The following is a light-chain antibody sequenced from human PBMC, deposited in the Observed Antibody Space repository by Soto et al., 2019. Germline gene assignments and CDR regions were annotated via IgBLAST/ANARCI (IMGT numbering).Light chain of an antibody. CDR1: QTVSSNC. CDR3: QQYGRSPKT. CDR2: EAS. V-gene: IGKV3-20*01. J-gene: IGKJ1*01. Sequence: EIVLTQSPGTLSLSPVEGATLSCRASQTVSSNCLAWYHHKPGQSPSLLIYEASSRATGIPDRFSGSGSGTDFTLNISRLEPEDFAVYYCQQYGRSPKTFGQGTKVEFK.